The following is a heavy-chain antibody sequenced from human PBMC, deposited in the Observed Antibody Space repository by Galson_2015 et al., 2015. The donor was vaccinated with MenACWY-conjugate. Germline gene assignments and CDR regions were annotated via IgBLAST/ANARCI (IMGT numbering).Heavy chain of an antibody. CDR1: GFTFSDYD. V-gene: IGHV3-11*01. Sequence: LRLSCAASGFTFSDYDMSWIRQAPGKGLEWVSYISSGGSSINHAEFVKGRFTISRDNVKNSQYLQMNSLRAEDTAVYYCAREGGAAKEFDYWGQGTLVTVSS. J-gene: IGHJ4*02. CDR2: ISSGGSSI. D-gene: IGHD2-15*01. CDR3: AREGGAAKEFDY.